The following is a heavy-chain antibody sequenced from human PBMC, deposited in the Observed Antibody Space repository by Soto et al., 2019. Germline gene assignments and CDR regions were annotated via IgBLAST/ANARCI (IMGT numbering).Heavy chain of an antibody. CDR1: GFVSRAFT. CDR3: AREEGDCHGASCFRSVVDL. D-gene: IGHD2-15*01. J-gene: IGHJ4*03. CDR2: TINYSPNP. Sequence: EVQLVESGGGLVKPGGSLRLSCAASGFVSRAFTIHWVRQAPGKGLQWVSATINYSPNPDYADSVKGRFTISRDNAQNTVYLEKDRLRVEDQAVYYCAREEGDCHGASCFRSVVDLWGQGTVVTVSS. V-gene: IGHV3-21*01.